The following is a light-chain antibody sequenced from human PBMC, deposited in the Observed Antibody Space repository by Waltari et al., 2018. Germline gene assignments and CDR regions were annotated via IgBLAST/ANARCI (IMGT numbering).Light chain of an antibody. V-gene: IGLV2-8*01. CDR2: DVI. CDR1: DRDIGGFHF. CDR3: CSFSGANNLL. J-gene: IGLJ2*01. Sequence: SALTQPPSASGSPGQSVAFSCTFTDRDIGGFHFVHWYQHHPDKAPRLIIYDVIKRPSGVADRFSGSKSGNTASLTVSGLQAEDEADYFCCSFSGANNLLFGGGTRLTV.